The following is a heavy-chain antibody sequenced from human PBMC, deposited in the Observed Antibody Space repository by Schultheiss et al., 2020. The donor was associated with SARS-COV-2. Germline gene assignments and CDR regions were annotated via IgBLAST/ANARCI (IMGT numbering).Heavy chain of an antibody. J-gene: IGHJ2*01. CDR3: ARDSAEGDFDL. CDR1: GGSISSYY. Sequence: SETLSLTCTVSGGSISSYYWSWIRQPPGNGLEWIGYIYYSGSTNYNPSLKSRVTISVDTSKNQFSLKLSSVTAADTAVYYCARDSAEGDFDLWGRGTLVTVSS. CDR2: IYYSGST. V-gene: IGHV4-59*01.